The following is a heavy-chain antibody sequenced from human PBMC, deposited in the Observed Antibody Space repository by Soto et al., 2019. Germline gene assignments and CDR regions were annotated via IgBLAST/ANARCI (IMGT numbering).Heavy chain of an antibody. CDR1: GGSISSYY. Sequence: SETLSLTCTVSGGSISSYYRGWIRQPPGKGLEWIGYIYYSGSTNYNPSLKSRVTISVDTSKNQFSLKLSSVTAADTAVYYCARGIEGWYQGRYYYGMDVWGQGTTVTVS. D-gene: IGHD2-2*01. V-gene: IGHV4-59*01. CDR3: ARGIEGWYQGRYYYGMDV. J-gene: IGHJ6*02. CDR2: IYYSGST.